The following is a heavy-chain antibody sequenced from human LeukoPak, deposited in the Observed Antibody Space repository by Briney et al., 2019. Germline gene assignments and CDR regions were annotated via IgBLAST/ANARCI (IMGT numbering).Heavy chain of an antibody. Sequence: ETLSLTCTVSGGSISSYYWSWVRQAPGKGLEWVSVIYSGGSTYYADSVKGRFTISRDNSKNTLYLQMNSLRAEDTAVYYCASSWGIAVAGTNWFDPWGQGTLVTVSS. J-gene: IGHJ5*02. D-gene: IGHD6-19*01. V-gene: IGHV3-66*01. CDR2: IYSGGST. CDR3: ASSWGIAVAGTNWFDP. CDR1: GGSISSYY.